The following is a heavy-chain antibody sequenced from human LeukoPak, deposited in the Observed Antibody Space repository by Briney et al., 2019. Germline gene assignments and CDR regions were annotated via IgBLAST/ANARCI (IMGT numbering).Heavy chain of an antibody. J-gene: IGHJ5*02. CDR1: GGSLNSPNYY. CDR2: IYYSGTT. CDR3: ARHDYYGSLNWFDP. Sequence: SETLSLTCFVSGGSLNSPNYYWGWIRQPPGKGLEWIGTIYYSGTTYYNPSLKSRLIISVDTSKNQFSLKLTSATAADTAVYYCARHDYYGSLNWFDPWGQGTLITVSS. D-gene: IGHD3-10*01. V-gene: IGHV4-39*01.